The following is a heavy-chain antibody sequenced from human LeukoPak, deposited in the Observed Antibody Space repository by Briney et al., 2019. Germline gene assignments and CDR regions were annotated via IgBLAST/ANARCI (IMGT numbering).Heavy chain of an antibody. CDR1: GGSISSSSYY. CDR2: IYYTGST. J-gene: IGHJ4*02. V-gene: IGHV4-61*05. Sequence: SETLSLTCTVSGGSISSSSYYWSWIRQPPGKGLEWIGYIYYTGSTNYSPSLKSRVTISVDTSKNQFSLRLRSVTAADTAVYYCARHPQYSGDAFDYWGQGTLVTVSS. D-gene: IGHD6-19*01. CDR3: ARHPQYSGDAFDY.